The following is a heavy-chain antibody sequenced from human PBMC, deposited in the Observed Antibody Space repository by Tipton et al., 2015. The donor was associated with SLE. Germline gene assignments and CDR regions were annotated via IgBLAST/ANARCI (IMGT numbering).Heavy chain of an antibody. CDR1: DASISSTSFY. CDR3: ATGGAAARPWYFDY. V-gene: IGHV4-61*09. Sequence: TLSLTCTVSDASISSTSFYWGWVRQPAGKGLEWIGHISTSGGTNYNPSLKSRVTISLDRSKNQFSLELTSVTAADTAVYYCATGGAAARPWYFDYWGQGTLVTVSS. CDR2: ISTSGGT. J-gene: IGHJ4*02. D-gene: IGHD6-6*01.